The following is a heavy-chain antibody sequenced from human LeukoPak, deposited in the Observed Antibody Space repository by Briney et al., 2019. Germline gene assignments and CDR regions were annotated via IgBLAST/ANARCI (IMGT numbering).Heavy chain of an antibody. D-gene: IGHD3-10*01. CDR2: ISSSSSYI. J-gene: IGHJ4*02. CDR1: GFTYSNNW. Sequence: GGPLRLSCAASGFTYSNNWMSWVRQAPGKGLEWVSSISSSSSYIYYADSVKGRFTISRDNAKNSLYLQMNSLRAEDTAVYYCASYYYGSGSYYKSLDYWGQGTLVTVSS. V-gene: IGHV3-21*01. CDR3: ASYYYGSGSYYKSLDY.